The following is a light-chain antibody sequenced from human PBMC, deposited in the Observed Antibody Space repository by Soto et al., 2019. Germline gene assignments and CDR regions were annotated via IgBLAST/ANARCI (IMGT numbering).Light chain of an antibody. CDR1: QSVSIY. J-gene: IGKJ1*01. Sequence: EIVLTQSPATLSLSPGERATLSCRASQSVSIYLAWYQQKPGQAPRLLIYDASNRATGIPARFSGSGSGTDFTLTISRLEPEDFAVYYCQQYGSSPRTFGQGTKVDI. CDR3: QQYGSSPRT. V-gene: IGKV3-20*01. CDR2: DAS.